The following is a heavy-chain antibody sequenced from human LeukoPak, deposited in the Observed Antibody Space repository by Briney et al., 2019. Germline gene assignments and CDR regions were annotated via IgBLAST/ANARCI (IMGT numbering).Heavy chain of an antibody. CDR3: ANTHCDSSPIVWNF. CDR1: GFTFSSYA. J-gene: IGHJ4*02. D-gene: IGHD6-6*01. V-gene: IGHV3-23*01. CDR2: LSDGGTRI. Sequence: GGSLRLSCAASGFTFSSYAMSWVRQAPGKGLEWVSGLSDGGTRIFYADSVKGRFTVSRDNSKNTLYLQMDSLRAEDTAVYYCANTHCDSSPIVWNFWGQGTLVTVSS.